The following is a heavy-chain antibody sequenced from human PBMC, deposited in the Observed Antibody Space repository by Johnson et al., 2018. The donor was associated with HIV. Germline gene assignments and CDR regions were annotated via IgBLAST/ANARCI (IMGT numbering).Heavy chain of an antibody. J-gene: IGHJ3*02. V-gene: IGHV3-NL1*01. Sequence: QVQLVESGGGLVQPGGSLRFSCAAFGFTFSNYGMHWVRQAPGKGLEWVSSISVSDGAGNTSYAESVKGRFTISRDNSKNTLYLQMNSLSAGDTAVYYCARQGGANDAFDIWGQGTMVTVSS. CDR3: ARQGGANDAFDI. D-gene: IGHD1-26*01. CDR2: SVSDGAGNT. CDR1: GFTFSNYG.